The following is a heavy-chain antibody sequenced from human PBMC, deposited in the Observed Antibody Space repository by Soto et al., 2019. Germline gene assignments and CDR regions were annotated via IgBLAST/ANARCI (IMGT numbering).Heavy chain of an antibody. J-gene: IGHJ6*02. CDR3: ARGPGYSYGYSVYYYYYGMDV. D-gene: IGHD5-18*01. CDR1: GGSLSGVY. V-gene: IGHV4-34*01. CDR2: INHSGST. Sequence: SKTLSLTCVVYGGSLSGVYWTWIRQPPGKGLEWIGEINHSGSTNYSPSLESRVTISLDTSNNQFSLKLSSVTAADTAVYYCARGPGYSYGYSVYYYYYGMDVWGQGTTVTASS.